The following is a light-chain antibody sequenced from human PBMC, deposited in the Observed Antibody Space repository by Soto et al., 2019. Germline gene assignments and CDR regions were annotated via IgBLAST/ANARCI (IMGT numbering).Light chain of an antibody. J-gene: IGLJ3*02. V-gene: IGLV8-61*01. CDR1: SGSVSTSYY. Sequence: QAVVTQEPSFSVSPGRTVTLTCGLSSGSVSTSYYPSWYQQTPGQAPRTLIYSTNTRSSGVPDRFSGSILGNKAALTITGAQADDEADYYCALYMGSGIWVFGGGNKLTVL. CDR3: ALYMGSGIWV. CDR2: STN.